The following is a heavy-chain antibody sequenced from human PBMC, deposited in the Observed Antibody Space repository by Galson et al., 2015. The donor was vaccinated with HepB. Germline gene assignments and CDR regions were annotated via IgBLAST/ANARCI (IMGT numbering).Heavy chain of an antibody. CDR1: GYTFTSYY. CDR3: AREAIPYGSGSYFGY. Sequence: SVKVSCKASGYTFTSYYMHWVRQAPGQGLEWMGIINPSGGSTSYAQKFQGRVTMTRDTSTSTVYMELSSLRSEDTAVYYCAREAIPYGSGSYFGYWGQGTLVTVSS. J-gene: IGHJ4*02. V-gene: IGHV1-46*03. D-gene: IGHD3-10*01. CDR2: INPSGGST.